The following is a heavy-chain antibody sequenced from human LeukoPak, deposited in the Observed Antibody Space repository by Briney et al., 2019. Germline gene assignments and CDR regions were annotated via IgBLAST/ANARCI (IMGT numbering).Heavy chain of an antibody. V-gene: IGHV3-33*01. D-gene: IGHD3-22*01. J-gene: IGHJ4*02. Sequence: GGSLRLSCAASGFTFSSYGMHWVRQAPGKGLEWVAVIWYDGSNKYYADSVKGRFTISRDNSKNTLYLQMNSLRAEDTAVYYCAREISGDDSSGTFDYWGQGALVTVSS. CDR2: IWYDGSNK. CDR1: GFTFSSYG. CDR3: AREISGDDSSGTFDY.